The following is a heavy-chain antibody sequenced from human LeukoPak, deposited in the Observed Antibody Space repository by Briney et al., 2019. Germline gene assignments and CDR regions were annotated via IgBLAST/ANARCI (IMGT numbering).Heavy chain of an antibody. CDR3: ARAVGGDGSGSL. Sequence: SETLSLTCTVSGGSMSGHSWSWIRQPPGKGLEWIGYIYYRVTSDYNPSLKSRVTMSVDMSTRQISLKLSSVTAADTAVYYCARAVGGDGSGSLWGPGTLVTVSS. CDR1: GGSMSGHS. CDR2: IYYRVTS. J-gene: IGHJ4*02. V-gene: IGHV4-59*11. D-gene: IGHD3-10*01.